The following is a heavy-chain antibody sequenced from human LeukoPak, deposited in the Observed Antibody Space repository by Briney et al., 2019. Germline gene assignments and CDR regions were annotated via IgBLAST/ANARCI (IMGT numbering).Heavy chain of an antibody. CDR2: ISYDGSNK. V-gene: IGHV3-30-3*01. CDR1: GFTFSSYA. Sequence: GRSLRLSCAASGFTFSSYAMHWVRQAPGKGLEWVAVISYDGSNKYYADSVKGRFPISRDNSKNTLYLQMNSLRAEDTAVYYCARGEPWLVLDYWGQGTLVTVSS. CDR3: ARGEPWLVLDY. D-gene: IGHD6-19*01. J-gene: IGHJ4*02.